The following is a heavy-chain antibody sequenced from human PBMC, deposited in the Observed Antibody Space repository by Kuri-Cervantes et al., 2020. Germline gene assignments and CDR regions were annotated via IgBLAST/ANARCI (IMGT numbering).Heavy chain of an antibody. CDR1: GGSISSYY. V-gene: IGHV4-59*01. CDR3: ARAAGGNPNDY. Sequence: SETLSLTCTVSGGSISSYYWSWIRQPPGKGLEWIGYIYYSGSSNYNPSLKSRVTISVDTSKSQLSLKLSSVTAADTAVYFCARAAGGNPNDYWGQGTLVTVSS. J-gene: IGHJ4*02. D-gene: IGHD3-16*01. CDR2: IYYSGSS.